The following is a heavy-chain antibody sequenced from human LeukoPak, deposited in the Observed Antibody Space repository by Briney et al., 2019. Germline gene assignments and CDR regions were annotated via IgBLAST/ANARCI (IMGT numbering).Heavy chain of an antibody. V-gene: IGHV3-64D*09. CDR3: VRGYSFGPYGMDV. CDR2: ISDSGGST. J-gene: IGHJ6*02. CDR1: GFPFSRYA. Sequence: GGSLRLSCSASGFPFSRYAMHWGRQAPGKGLEYVSAISDSGGSTYYADSVKGRFTISRDNSKNTLYLQMSSLRAEDTAVYFCVRGYSFGPYGMDVWGQGTTVTVSS. D-gene: IGHD2-15*01.